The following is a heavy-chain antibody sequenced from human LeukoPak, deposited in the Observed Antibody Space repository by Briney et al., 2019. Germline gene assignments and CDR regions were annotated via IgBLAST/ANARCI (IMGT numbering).Heavy chain of an antibody. V-gene: IGHV1-46*01. J-gene: IGHJ3*02. CDR2: INPSGGST. CDR3: ARDPVPLLWFGELSGAFDI. Sequence: ASVKVSCKASGYTFTSYYMHWVRQAPGQGLEWMGIINPSGGSTSYAQKFQGRVTMTRDMSTSTVYMELSSLRSEDTAVYYCARDPVPLLWFGELSGAFDIWGQGTMVTVSS. D-gene: IGHD3-10*01. CDR1: GYTFTSYY.